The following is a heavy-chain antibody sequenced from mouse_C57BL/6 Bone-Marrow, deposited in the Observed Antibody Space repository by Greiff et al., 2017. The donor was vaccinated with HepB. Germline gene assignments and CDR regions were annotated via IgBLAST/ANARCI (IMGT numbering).Heavy chain of an antibody. CDR2: IDPENGDT. Sequence: VQLKESGAELVRPGASVKLSCTASGFNIKDDYMHWVKQRPEQGLEWIGWIDPENGDTEYASKFQGKATITSDTSSNTAYLQLSSLTSEDTAVYYCTTWIWTFAYWGQGTLVTVSA. J-gene: IGHJ3*01. CDR1: GFNIKDDY. CDR3: TTWIWTFAY. V-gene: IGHV14-4*01. D-gene: IGHD1-1*02.